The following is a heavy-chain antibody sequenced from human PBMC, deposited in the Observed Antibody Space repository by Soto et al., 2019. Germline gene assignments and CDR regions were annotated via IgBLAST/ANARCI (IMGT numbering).Heavy chain of an antibody. CDR3: ARAGAAPYYYYGMDV. V-gene: IGHV1-18*01. CDR2: ISTYNGDT. J-gene: IGHJ6*02. D-gene: IGHD2-15*01. Sequence: QLVQSGAEVRKPGASVKVSCKASGYTFSTSGMSWLRQAPGQGLEWMGWISTYNGDTNDAPKFQDRVTMTSDTSTSTVYMELRSLRSDDTAVYYCARAGAAPYYYYGMDVWGQGTRVTVSS. CDR1: GYTFSTSG.